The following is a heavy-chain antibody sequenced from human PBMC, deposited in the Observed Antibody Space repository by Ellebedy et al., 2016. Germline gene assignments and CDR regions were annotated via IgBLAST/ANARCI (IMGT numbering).Heavy chain of an antibody. CDR3: ARVPPRNTFRYSSSSYYYYGMDV. D-gene: IGHD6-13*01. CDR1: GGSFSGYY. CDR2: INHSGST. Sequence: SETLSLXXAVYGGSFSGYYWSWIRQPPGKGLEWIGEINHSGSTNYNPSLKSRVTISVDTSKNQFSLKLSSVTAADTAVYYCARVPPRNTFRYSSSSYYYYGMDVWGQGTTVTVSS. V-gene: IGHV4-34*01. J-gene: IGHJ6*02.